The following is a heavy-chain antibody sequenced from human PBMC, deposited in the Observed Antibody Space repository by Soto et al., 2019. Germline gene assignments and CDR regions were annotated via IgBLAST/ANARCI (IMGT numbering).Heavy chain of an antibody. CDR3: AKLVVYDFWSGYSYYFDY. Sequence: EVQLLESGGGLVQPGGSLRLSCAASGFTFSSYAMSWVRQAPGKGLEWVSAISGSGGSTYYADSVKGRFTIARDNSKNTLYLQMNSFRVEDTAVCYCAKLVVYDFWSGYSYYFDYWGQGTLVTVSS. V-gene: IGHV3-23*01. CDR2: ISGSGGST. D-gene: IGHD3-3*01. J-gene: IGHJ4*02. CDR1: GFTFSSYA.